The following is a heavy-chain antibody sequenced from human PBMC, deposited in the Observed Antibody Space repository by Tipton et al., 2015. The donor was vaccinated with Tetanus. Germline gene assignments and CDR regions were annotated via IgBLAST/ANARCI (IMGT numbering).Heavy chain of an antibody. D-gene: IGHD2-2*01. CDR2: IYAGGNT. Sequence: GSLRLSCAASGFTVSNNYMTWVRQAPGKGLDWVSNIYAGGNTYYADSVKGRFTISRDNSKNTLYLQMNSLRAEDTAVYYCANLPVGQHWGQGTLVTVSS. CDR1: GFTVSNNY. CDR3: ANLPVGQH. V-gene: IGHV3-53*01. J-gene: IGHJ1*01.